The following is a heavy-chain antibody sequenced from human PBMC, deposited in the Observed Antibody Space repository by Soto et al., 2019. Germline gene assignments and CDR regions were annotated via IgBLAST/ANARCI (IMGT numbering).Heavy chain of an antibody. J-gene: IGHJ4*01. CDR3: TTNTYINMPIVGFDY. V-gene: IGHV3-15*07. CDR2: IKSKIDGGTT. D-gene: IGHD3-10*01. CDR1: GFTFSNAW. Sequence: GGSLRLSCAASGFTFSNAWINWVRQAPGKGLEWVGRIKSKIDGGTTDFAAPVKGRFAISRDDSKNIAYMQMNSLKIEDTAVYYCTTNTYINMPIVGFDYWGQGTLVTVSS.